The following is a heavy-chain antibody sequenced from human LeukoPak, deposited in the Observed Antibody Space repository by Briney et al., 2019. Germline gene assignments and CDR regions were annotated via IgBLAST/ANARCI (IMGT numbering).Heavy chain of an antibody. Sequence: GGPLTLPCTASGFPHSSPSMNWLPQARGRRLEWVTSISFGRGYMNYADAVRGRFTISRDNGKNSLYLQMNSLRAEDTAGYYCARDGSGYCSGGSCYGMDVWGQGTTVTVSS. J-gene: IGHJ6*02. CDR3: ARDGSGYCSGGSCYGMDV. CDR1: GFPHSSPS. D-gene: IGHD2-15*01. CDR2: ISFGRGYM. V-gene: IGHV3-21*01.